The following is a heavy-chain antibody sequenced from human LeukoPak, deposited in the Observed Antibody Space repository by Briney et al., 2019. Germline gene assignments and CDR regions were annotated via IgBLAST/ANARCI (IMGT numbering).Heavy chain of an antibody. CDR2: IIPIFGTA. V-gene: IGHV1-69*13. D-gene: IGHD4-11*01. J-gene: IGHJ4*02. Sequence: SVKVSCKASGGTFSSYAISWVRQAPGQGREWMGGIIPIFGTANYAQKFQGRVTITADESTSTAYMELSSLRSEDTAVYYCARDRRYSNPPMDYWGQGTLVTVSS. CDR3: ARDRRYSNPPMDY. CDR1: GGTFSSYA.